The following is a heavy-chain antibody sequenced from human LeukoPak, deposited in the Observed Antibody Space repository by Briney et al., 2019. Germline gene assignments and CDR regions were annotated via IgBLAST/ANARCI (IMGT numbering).Heavy chain of an antibody. V-gene: IGHV1-3*01. Sequence: ASVKVSCKASGYTFTNYAIHWVRQAPGQRLEWMGQINGGLENTKYSQRFQGRLTLTRDTSTNTVYMELTGLRSDDTALYFCTRAFDPWGQGTLVTVSS. CDR3: TRAFDP. CDR2: INGGLENT. CDR1: GYTFTNYA. J-gene: IGHJ5*02.